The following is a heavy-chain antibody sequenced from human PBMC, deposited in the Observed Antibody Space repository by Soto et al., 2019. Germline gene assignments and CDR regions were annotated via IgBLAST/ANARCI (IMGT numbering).Heavy chain of an antibody. CDR2: IYYSGST. D-gene: IGHD5-12*01. J-gene: IGHJ5*02. CDR3: ARDLRDGYTYNWFDP. Sequence: SETLSLTCTVSGGSISSGDYYWSWIRQPPGKGLEWIGYIYYSGSTNYNPSLKSRVTISVDTSKNQFSLKLSSVTAADTAVYYCARDLRDGYTYNWFDPWGRETLVTVS. CDR1: GGSISSGDYY. V-gene: IGHV4-61*08.